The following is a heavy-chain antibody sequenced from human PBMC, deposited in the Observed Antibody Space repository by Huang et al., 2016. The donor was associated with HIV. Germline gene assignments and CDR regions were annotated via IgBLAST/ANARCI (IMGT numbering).Heavy chain of an antibody. Sequence: QVQLVQSRAEVKKPGASVKVSCKVSEYTLTELSIHWVRQPPGKGLEWMGGFDPEIGATIYAQKFQGRVTMTEDTSTETAFMELSGLRPEDTAVYYCATGFDVFFGFWGQGTLVTVSS. V-gene: IGHV1-24*01. CDR1: EYTLTELS. J-gene: IGHJ4*02. CDR3: ATGFDVFFGF. D-gene: IGHD3-9*01. CDR2: FDPEIGAT.